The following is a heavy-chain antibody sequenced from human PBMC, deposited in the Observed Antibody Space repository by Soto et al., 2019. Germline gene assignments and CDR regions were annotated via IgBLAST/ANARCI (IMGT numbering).Heavy chain of an antibody. Sequence: QVQLVQSGAEVKKPGASVKVSCKASGGTFSSYTISWVRQAPGQGLEWMGRIIPILGIANYAQKFQGRVTITADKSTSTAYMELSSLRSEDTAVYSCARGHPTVSSDRFDYWGQGTLVTVSS. CDR1: GGTFSSYT. CDR2: IIPILGIA. J-gene: IGHJ4*02. V-gene: IGHV1-69*02. CDR3: ARGHPTVSSDRFDY. D-gene: IGHD4-17*01.